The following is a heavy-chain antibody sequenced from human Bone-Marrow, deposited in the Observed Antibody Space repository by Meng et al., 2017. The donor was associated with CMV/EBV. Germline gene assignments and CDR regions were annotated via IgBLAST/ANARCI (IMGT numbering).Heavy chain of an antibody. V-gene: IGHV3-48*04. CDR3: ARFYYDFWSGYNHYYYGMDV. CDR2: ISSSSSTI. J-gene: IGHJ6*02. D-gene: IGHD3-3*01. CDR1: GFTFSSYG. Sequence: GESLKISCAASGFTFSSYGMHWVRQAPGKGLEWVSYISSSSSTIYYADSVKGRFTISRDNAKNSLYLQMNSLRAEDTAVYYCARFYYDFWSGYNHYYYGMDVWGQGTTVTVSS.